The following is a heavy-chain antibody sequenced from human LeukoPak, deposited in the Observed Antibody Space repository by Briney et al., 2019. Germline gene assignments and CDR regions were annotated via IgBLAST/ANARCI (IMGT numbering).Heavy chain of an antibody. CDR1: GDSTSDYY. D-gene: IGHD4-23*01. Sequence: PSETLSLTCTVSGDSTSDYYWSWIRQPPGKGLEWIGYIYYTGSTNYNPFLKSRVTISVDTSKTQFSLKLSSVTAADTAVYYCAREVTGRKGVWGKGTTVTVSS. CDR2: IYYTGST. CDR3: AREVTGRKGV. J-gene: IGHJ6*04. V-gene: IGHV4-59*01.